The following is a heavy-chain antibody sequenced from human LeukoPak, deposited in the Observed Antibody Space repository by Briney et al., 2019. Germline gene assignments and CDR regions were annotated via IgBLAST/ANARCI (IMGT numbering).Heavy chain of an antibody. CDR2: IRGDGSST. J-gene: IGHJ4*02. D-gene: IGHD1-26*01. Sequence: PGGSLRLSCAASGFTFSSYWMHWVRQVPGKGLVWVSRIRGDGSSTTYADSVKGRFTISRDNAKNTLYLQMSSLRAEDTAVYYCARSTYSGSSYDYWGQGTLVTVSS. V-gene: IGHV3-74*01. CDR3: ARSTYSGSSYDY. CDR1: GFTFSSYW.